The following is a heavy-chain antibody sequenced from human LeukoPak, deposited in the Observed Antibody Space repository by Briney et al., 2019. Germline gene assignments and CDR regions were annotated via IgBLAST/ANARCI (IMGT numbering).Heavy chain of an antibody. CDR2: IRSKAYGGTT. J-gene: IGHJ4*02. CDR1: GFTFSSYA. CDR3: TSGSGY. Sequence: GGSLRLSCAASGFTFSSYAMSWVRQAPGKGLEWVGFIRSKAYGGTTEYAASVKGRFTISRDDSKSIAYLQMNSLKTEDTAVYYCTSGSGYWGQGILLTVSS. V-gene: IGHV3-49*04.